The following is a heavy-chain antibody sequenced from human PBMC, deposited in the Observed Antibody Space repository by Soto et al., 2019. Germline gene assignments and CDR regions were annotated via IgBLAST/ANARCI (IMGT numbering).Heavy chain of an antibody. D-gene: IGHD3-3*01. CDR1: GFTFSSYA. V-gene: IGHV3-30-3*01. Sequence: QVQLVESGGGVVQPGRSLRLSCAASGFTFSSYAMHWVRQAPGKGLEWVAVISYDGSNKYYADSVKGRFTISRDNSKNTLYLQMNSLRAEDTAVYYCARDQAYYDFWSGYYPYYYYYGMDVWGQGTTVTVSS. CDR3: ARDQAYYDFWSGYYPYYYYYGMDV. J-gene: IGHJ6*02. CDR2: ISYDGSNK.